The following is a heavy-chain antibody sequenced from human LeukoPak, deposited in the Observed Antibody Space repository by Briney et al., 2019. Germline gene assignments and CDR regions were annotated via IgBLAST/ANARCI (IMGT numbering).Heavy chain of an antibody. D-gene: IGHD3-10*01. Sequence: QSGGSLRLSCAASGFTFSSYAMSWVRQAPGKGLEWVSAISGSGGSTYYADSVKGRFTISRDNSKNTLYLQMNSLRAEDTAVYYCAKGARMVRGVIIAHWGQGTLVTVSS. CDR2: ISGSGGST. CDR3: AKGARMVRGVIIAH. J-gene: IGHJ4*02. CDR1: GFTFSSYA. V-gene: IGHV3-23*01.